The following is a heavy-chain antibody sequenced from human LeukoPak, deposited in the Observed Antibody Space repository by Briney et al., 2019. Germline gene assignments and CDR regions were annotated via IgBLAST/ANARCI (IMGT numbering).Heavy chain of an antibody. V-gene: IGHV4-59*01. J-gene: IGHJ4*02. CDR1: GGSISSYY. Sequence: SETLSLTCTVSGGSISSYYWSWIRQPPGKGLEWIGYIYYSGSTNYNPSLKSRVSISVDTSKNQFSLKLRSVTAADTAVYYCARATPWLLPGYWGQGTLVTVSS. CDR3: ARATPWLLPGY. CDR2: IYYSGST. D-gene: IGHD3-22*01.